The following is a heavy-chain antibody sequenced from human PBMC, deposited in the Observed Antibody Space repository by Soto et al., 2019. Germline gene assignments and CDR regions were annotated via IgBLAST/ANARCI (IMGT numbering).Heavy chain of an antibody. V-gene: IGHV1-69*08. CDR3: ARDWESTVSTWSFGAF. CDR1: GGTFSPYT. D-gene: IGHD3-10*01. Sequence: QVQLVQSGAEVKKPGSSVKVSCKASGGTFSPYTVNWVRQAPVQGLEWMGRSIPFLGVTNYAQKFQARVTLTADTSQTTAYMELSGLRFEDTAVYYCARDWESTVSTWSFGAFWGRGTLVTVSS. J-gene: IGHJ4*02. CDR2: SIPFLGVT.